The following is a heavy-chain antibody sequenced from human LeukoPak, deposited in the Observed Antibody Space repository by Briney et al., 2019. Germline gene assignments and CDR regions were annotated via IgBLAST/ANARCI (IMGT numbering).Heavy chain of an antibody. V-gene: IGHV4-30-2*01. CDR3: ARLRLQLNDYYYYGMDV. J-gene: IGHJ6*02. CDR2: IYHSGST. D-gene: IGHD4-4*01. Sequence: PSETLSLTCAVSGGSISSGGYSWSWIRQPPGKGLEWIGYIYHSGSTYYNPSLKSRVTISVDRSKNQFSLKLSSVTAADTAVYYCARLRLQLNDYYYYGMDVWGQGTTVTVSS. CDR1: GGSISSGGYS.